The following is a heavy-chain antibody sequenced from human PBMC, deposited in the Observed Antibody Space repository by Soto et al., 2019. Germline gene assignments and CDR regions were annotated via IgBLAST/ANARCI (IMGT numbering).Heavy chain of an antibody. V-gene: IGHV4-31*03. CDR3: ARENIVVVPAAIRNWFDP. D-gene: IGHD2-2*02. CDR1: GGSISSGGYS. CDR2: IYYSGST. J-gene: IGHJ5*02. Sequence: TLAITCTVSGGSISSGGYSGSWIREHPGKGLEWIGYIYYSGSTYYNPSLKSRVTISVDTSKNQFSLKLSSVTAADTAVYYCARENIVVVPAAIRNWFDPWGQGTLVTVSS.